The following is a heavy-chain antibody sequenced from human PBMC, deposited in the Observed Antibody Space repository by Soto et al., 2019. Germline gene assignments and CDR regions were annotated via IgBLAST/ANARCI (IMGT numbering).Heavy chain of an antibody. J-gene: IGHJ4*02. Sequence: ASVKVSCKASGYTFNSYYMHWVRQAPGQGLEWMGIIHPSGGSTNYAQKFQGRVTMTRDTSTSTVYMELSSLRSEDTAVYYCARDGYTYGLFDYWGQGTLVTVSS. CDR1: GYTFNSYY. CDR3: ARDGYTYGLFDY. D-gene: IGHD5-18*01. CDR2: IHPSGGST. V-gene: IGHV1-46*02.